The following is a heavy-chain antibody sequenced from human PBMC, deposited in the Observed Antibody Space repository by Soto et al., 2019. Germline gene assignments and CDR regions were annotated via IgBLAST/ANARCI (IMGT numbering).Heavy chain of an antibody. V-gene: IGHV3-21*01. J-gene: IGHJ4*02. CDR2: ISSSSSYI. Sequence: EVQLVESGGGLVKPGGSLRLSCAASGFTFSSYSMNWVRQAPGKGLEWVSSISSSSSYIYYADSVKGRFTISRDNAKNSLYPQMNSLRAEDTAVYYCARGPYDYGDYAGLDFDYWGQGTLVTVSS. CDR1: GFTFSSYS. D-gene: IGHD4-17*01. CDR3: ARGPYDYGDYAGLDFDY.